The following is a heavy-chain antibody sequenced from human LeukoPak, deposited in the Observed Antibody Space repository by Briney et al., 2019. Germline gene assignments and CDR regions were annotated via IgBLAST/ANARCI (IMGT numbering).Heavy chain of an antibody. CDR2: ITSSSDTI. V-gene: IGHV3-48*04. CDR3: ARDSSGLNWFDP. Sequence: GGSLRLSCAASGFTFDDYGMSWVRQAPGKGLEWVSYITSSSDTIYYADSVTGRFTISRDNAKNSLYLQMNSLRVEDTAVYYCARDSSGLNWFDPWGQGTLVTVSS. J-gene: IGHJ5*02. CDR1: GFTFDDYG. D-gene: IGHD6-19*01.